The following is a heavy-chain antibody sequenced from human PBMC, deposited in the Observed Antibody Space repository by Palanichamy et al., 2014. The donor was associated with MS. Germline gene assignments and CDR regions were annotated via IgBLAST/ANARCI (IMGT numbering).Heavy chain of an antibody. CDR2: IYYTGST. V-gene: IGHV4-39*07. J-gene: IGHJ1*01. CDR3: ARDSRHSSGRYSSR. CDR1: GGSISSTSHY. Sequence: QLQLQESGPGLVKPSETLSLTCTVSGGSISSTSHYWGWIRQTPGKGLEWIGSIYYTGSTYYNPSLKSRVTISRDTSKNQFSLKLTSVTAADTAVYYCARDSRHSSGRYSSRWGQGTLVSVSS. D-gene: IGHD6-19*01.